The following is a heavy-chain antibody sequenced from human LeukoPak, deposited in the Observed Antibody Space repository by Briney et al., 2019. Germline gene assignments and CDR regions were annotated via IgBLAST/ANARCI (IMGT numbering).Heavy chain of an antibody. CDR3: ARLALSGSCSSSWNGGY. J-gene: IGHJ4*02. CDR1: GYSFPAYW. D-gene: IGHD6-13*01. V-gene: IGHV5-51*01. CDR2: IYPGDSDT. Sequence: GESLKISCKASGYSFPAYWIGWVRQMPGRGLEWMGIIYPGDSDTRYSPSFQGQVTISADKSISTAYLQWSSLKASDTAMYYCARLALSGSCSSSWNGGYWGQGTLVTVSS.